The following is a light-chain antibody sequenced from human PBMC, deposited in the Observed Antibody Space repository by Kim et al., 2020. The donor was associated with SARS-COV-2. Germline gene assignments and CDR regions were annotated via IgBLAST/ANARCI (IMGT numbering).Light chain of an antibody. CDR3: QQFNSYPT. Sequence: GDRVTITCRASQGISSALAWYQQKPGKAPKLLIYDASSLESGVPSRFSGSGSGTDFTLTISSLQPADFATYYCQQFNSYPTFGQGTRLE. V-gene: IGKV1-13*02. CDR1: QGISSA. J-gene: IGKJ5*01. CDR2: DAS.